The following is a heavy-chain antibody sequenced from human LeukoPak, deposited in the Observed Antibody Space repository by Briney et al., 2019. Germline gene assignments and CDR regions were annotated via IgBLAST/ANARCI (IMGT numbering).Heavy chain of an antibody. CDR3: ARPGEYDFWSGYYTHDPYFDY. CDR1: GYTFTGYY. CDR2: INPNSGGT. D-gene: IGHD3-3*01. J-gene: IGHJ4*02. Sequence: ASVKVSCKASGYTFTGYYMHWVRQAPGQGLEWMGWINPNSGGTNYAQKFQGRVTMTRDTSISTAYMELSRLRSDDTAVYYCARPGEYDFWSGYYTHDPYFDYWGQGTLVTVSS. V-gene: IGHV1-2*02.